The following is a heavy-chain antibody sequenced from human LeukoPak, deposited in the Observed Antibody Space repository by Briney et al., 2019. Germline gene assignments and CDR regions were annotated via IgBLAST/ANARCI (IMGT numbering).Heavy chain of an antibody. D-gene: IGHD6-13*01. J-gene: IGHJ4*02. CDR3: ARDGSSSSIRYFDY. CDR1: GYTFTSYY. Sequence: AASVKVSCKASGYTFTSYYIHWVRQAPGQGLEWMGGTIPIFGTANYAQKFQGRVTITADESTSTAYMELSSLRSEDTAVYYCARDGSSSSIRYFDYWGQGTLVTVSS. CDR2: TIPIFGTA. V-gene: IGHV1-69*13.